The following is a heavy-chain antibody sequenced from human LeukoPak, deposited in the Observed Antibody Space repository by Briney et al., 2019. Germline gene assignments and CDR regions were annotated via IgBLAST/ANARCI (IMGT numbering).Heavy chain of an antibody. V-gene: IGHV1-3*01. CDR3: ARGGVGATQWGFDY. J-gene: IGHJ4*02. CDR2: INAGNGNT. Sequence: ASVKVSCKASGYTFTSYAMHWVRQAPGQRLEWMGWINAGNGNTKYSQKFQGRVTITRDTSASTAYMELSSLRSEDTAVYYCARGGVGATQWGFDYWGQGTLVTVSS. D-gene: IGHD1-26*01. CDR1: GYTFTSYA.